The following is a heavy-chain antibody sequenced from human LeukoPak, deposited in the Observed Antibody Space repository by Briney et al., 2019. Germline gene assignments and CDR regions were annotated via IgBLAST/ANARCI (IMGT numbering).Heavy chain of an antibody. V-gene: IGHV3-23*01. D-gene: IGHD3-3*01. J-gene: IGHJ4*02. CDR1: GFTFSSNA. CDR2: ISGSGGTT. Sequence: PGGSLRLSCAASGFTFSSNAMSWVRQAPGKGLEWVSVISGSGGTTNYADSVKGRFTISRDNSKNTLYLQMNSLRAEDTAVYYCAKVRWSGNGDVDYRGQGTLVTVSS. CDR3: AKVRWSGNGDVDY.